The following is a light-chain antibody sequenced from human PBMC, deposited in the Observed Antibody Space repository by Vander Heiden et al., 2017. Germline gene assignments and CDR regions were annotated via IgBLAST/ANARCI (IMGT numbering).Light chain of an antibody. Sequence: ELVMSPSPATLSVSPGASASLSWRASRSVSSNLGWNQRKPGQAPRLLIDGASTRATGIPARVSGRGSGTEFTLTISSLQSEDFAVYYCQQDNNCPITFGGGTKVEIK. J-gene: IGKJ4*01. V-gene: IGKV3-15*01. CDR1: RSVSSN. CDR2: GAS. CDR3: QQDNNCPIT.